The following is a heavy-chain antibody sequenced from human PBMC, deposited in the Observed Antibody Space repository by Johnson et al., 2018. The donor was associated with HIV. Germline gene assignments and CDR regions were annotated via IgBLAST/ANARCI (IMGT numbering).Heavy chain of an antibody. J-gene: IGHJ3*02. D-gene: IGHD6-19*01. CDR2: ISYDGGNK. CDR3: AKESSSGWDPISFDI. Sequence: QVQLVESGGGVVQPGRSLRLSCAASGFTFSSYAMHWVRQAPGKGLEWVAVISYDGGNKYYADSVKGRFTISRDNSKNTLYLQMNSLRVEDTAVYYCAKESSSGWDPISFDIWGQGTMVTVSS. CDR1: GFTFSSYA. V-gene: IGHV3-30-3*01.